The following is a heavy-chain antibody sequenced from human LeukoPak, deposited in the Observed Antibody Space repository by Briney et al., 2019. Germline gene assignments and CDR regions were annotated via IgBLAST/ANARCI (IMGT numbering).Heavy chain of an antibody. Sequence: ASVTVSCKASGYTFTSYYMHWVRQAPGQGLEWMGIINPSGGSTSYAQKFQGRVTMTRDTSTSTVYMELSSPRSEDTAVYYCARGVPCSSTSCYDYFDYWGQGTLVTVSS. V-gene: IGHV1-46*01. D-gene: IGHD2-2*01. J-gene: IGHJ4*02. CDR1: GYTFTSYY. CDR2: INPSGGST. CDR3: ARGVPCSSTSCYDYFDY.